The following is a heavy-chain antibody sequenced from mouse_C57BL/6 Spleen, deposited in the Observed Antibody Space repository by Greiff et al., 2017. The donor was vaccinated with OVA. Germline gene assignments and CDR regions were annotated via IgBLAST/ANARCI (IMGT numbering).Heavy chain of an antibody. CDR3: ARGERDYFDY. CDR1: GYTFTSYG. V-gene: IGHV1-81*01. CDR2: IYPRSGNT. Sequence: QVQLKESGAELARPGASVKLSCKASGYTFTSYGISWVKQRTGQGLEWIGEIYPRSGNTYYNEKFKGKATLTADKSSSTAYMELRSLTSEDSAVYFCARGERDYFDYWGQGTTLTVSS. J-gene: IGHJ2*01.